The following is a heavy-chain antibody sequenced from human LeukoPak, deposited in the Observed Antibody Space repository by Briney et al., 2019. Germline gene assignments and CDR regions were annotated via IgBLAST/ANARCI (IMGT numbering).Heavy chain of an antibody. Sequence: PGGSLRLSCAASGFTFSRYWMSWVRQAPGKGLEWVANIKQDGSEKYYVDSVRGRFTISRDSAKNSLYLQMNSLGAEDTAVYYCARAGFTFSDYFGSFFDYWGQGTLVTVSS. CDR3: ARAGFTFSDYFGSFFDY. J-gene: IGHJ4*02. CDR2: IKQDGSEK. V-gene: IGHV3-7*01. CDR1: GFTFSRYW. D-gene: IGHD3-10*01.